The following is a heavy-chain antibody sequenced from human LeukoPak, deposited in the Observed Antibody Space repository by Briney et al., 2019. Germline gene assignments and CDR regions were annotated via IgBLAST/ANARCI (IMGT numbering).Heavy chain of an antibody. V-gene: IGHV4-34*01. CDR1: GGSFSGYY. CDR2: INHSGST. D-gene: IGHD6-19*01. J-gene: IGHJ4*02. Sequence: PSETLSLTCAVYGGSFSGYYWSWIRQPPGKGLEWIGEINHSGSTNYNPSLKSRVTISVDTSKNQFSLKLSSVTAADTAVYYCARGAGYSSGWYDYWGQGTLVTVSS. CDR3: ARGAGYSSGWYDY.